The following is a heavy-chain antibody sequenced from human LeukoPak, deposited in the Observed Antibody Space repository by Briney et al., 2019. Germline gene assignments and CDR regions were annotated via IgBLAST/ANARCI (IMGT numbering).Heavy chain of an antibody. V-gene: IGHV1-2*02. D-gene: IGHD4-17*01. CDR2: IDPNSGAT. CDR1: GYNFPYY. CDR3: ARDNYGRLDY. J-gene: IGHJ4*02. Sequence: ASVKVSCKPCGYNFPYYIHWVRQAPGQGLEWMGWIDPNSGATISAHTFQGRLSMTKDTSFTTVYMELNTLKSDETAVYYCARDNYGRLDYWGQGSLVTVSS.